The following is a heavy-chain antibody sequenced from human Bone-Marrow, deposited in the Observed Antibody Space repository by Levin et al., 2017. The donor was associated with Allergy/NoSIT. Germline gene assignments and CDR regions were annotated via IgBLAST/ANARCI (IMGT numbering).Heavy chain of an antibody. V-gene: IGHV3-48*03. CDR1: GFTFSSYE. Sequence: GESLKISCAASGFTFSSYEMNWVRQAPGKGLEWVSYISSSGSTIYYADSVKGRFTISRDNAKNSLYLQMNSLRAEDTAVYYCARDYFGFGPLLWFGGRYYYYGMDVWGQGTTVTVSS. D-gene: IGHD3-10*01. CDR3: ARDYFGFGPLLWFGGRYYYYGMDV. CDR2: ISSSGSTI. J-gene: IGHJ6*02.